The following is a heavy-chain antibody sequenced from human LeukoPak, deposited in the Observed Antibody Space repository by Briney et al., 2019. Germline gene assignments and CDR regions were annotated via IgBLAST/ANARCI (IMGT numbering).Heavy chain of an antibody. Sequence: PSETLSLTCTVSGGSISSYYWSWIRQPQGKGLEWIGYIYYSGSTNYNPSLKSRVTISVDTSKNQFSLKLSSVTAADTAVYYCARGVAADGGWFDPWGQGTLVTVSS. V-gene: IGHV4-59*01. CDR1: GGSISSYY. CDR3: ARGVAADGGWFDP. J-gene: IGHJ5*02. D-gene: IGHD6-13*01. CDR2: IYYSGST.